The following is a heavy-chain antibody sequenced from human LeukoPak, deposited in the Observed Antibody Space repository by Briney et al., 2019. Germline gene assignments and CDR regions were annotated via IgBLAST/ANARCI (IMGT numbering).Heavy chain of an antibody. CDR2: ISSSSSTI. V-gene: IGHV3-48*04. Sequence: GGSLRLSCAASGFTSSSYSMNWVRQAPGKGLEWVSYISSSSSTIYYADSVKGRFTNSRDNAKNSLYLQMNSLRAEDTAVYYCARDSNIAGGFDIWGQGTMVTVSS. CDR3: ARDSNIAGGFDI. D-gene: IGHD1-26*01. J-gene: IGHJ3*02. CDR1: GFTSSSYS.